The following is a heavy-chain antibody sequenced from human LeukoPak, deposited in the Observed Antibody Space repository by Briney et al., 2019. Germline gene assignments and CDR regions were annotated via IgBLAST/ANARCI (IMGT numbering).Heavy chain of an antibody. CDR2: INQDGSEK. J-gene: IGHJ4*02. CDR1: GLIFRNYW. CDR3: AKDRSDILTGYYPDY. V-gene: IGHV3-7*01. D-gene: IGHD3-9*01. Sequence: GGSLRVSCAVSGLIFRNYWMSRVRQAPGKGPEWVANINQDGSEKNYADPVKGRFTISRDNSKNTLYLQMNSLRAEDTAVYYCAKDRSDILTGYYPDYWGQGTLVTVSS.